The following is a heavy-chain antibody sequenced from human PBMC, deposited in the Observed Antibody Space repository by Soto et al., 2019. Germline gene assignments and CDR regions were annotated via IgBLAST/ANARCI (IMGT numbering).Heavy chain of an antibody. V-gene: IGHV4-31*03. CDR1: AGYISTINYY. D-gene: IGHD2-8*01. J-gene: IGHJ3*01. CDR3: ARSAQWDGFDP. Sequence: QVQLQESGPGRVRPSQTLSLTFTVSAGYISTINYYWSWIRQHPEKGLEWIGYISYSGRTFYHSSLKSRVTISLDTSKKQFSLTLTSVTAADTAVYYCARSAQWDGFDPWGQGTMGTVSS. CDR2: ISYSGRT.